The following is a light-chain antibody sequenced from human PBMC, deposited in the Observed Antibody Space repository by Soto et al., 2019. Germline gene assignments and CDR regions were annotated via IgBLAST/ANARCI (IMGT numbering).Light chain of an antibody. CDR2: LGS. CDR1: QSLLHSNGNNY. CDR3: MQALLTPRT. Sequence: DIVMTQSPLSLPVTPGEPASISCRSSQSLLHSNGNNYLEWYLQKPGQSPQLLIYLGSSRASGVPDRFSGSGSGTDFTLKIRRVEAEDVGVYYCMQALLTPRTFGQGTKVEIK. J-gene: IGKJ1*01. V-gene: IGKV2-28*01.